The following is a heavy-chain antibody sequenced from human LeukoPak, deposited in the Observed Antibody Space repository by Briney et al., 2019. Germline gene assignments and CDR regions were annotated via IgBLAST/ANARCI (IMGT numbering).Heavy chain of an antibody. CDR1: GGTFSSYA. J-gene: IGHJ6*02. D-gene: IGHD2-2*01. CDR3: ARDRNVVVVPAAGDAGRRHYYYYGMDV. Sequence: SVKVSCKASGGTFSSYAISWVRQAPGQGLEWMGRIIPILGIANYAQKFQGRVTITADKSTSTAYMELSSLRSEDTAVYYCARDRNVVVVPAAGDAGRRHYYYYGMDVWGQGTTVTVSS. CDR2: IIPILGIA. V-gene: IGHV1-69*04.